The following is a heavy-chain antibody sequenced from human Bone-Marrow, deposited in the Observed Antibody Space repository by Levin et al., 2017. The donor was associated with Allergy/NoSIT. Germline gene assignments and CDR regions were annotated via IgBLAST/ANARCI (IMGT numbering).Heavy chain of an antibody. Sequence: SGLTLVKPTQTLTLTCTFSGFSLNTRGAGVGWIRQPPGKALEWLAVIFWDDDKRYSPSLRSRLTVTKDTSKNQVVLTLTNMDPVDTATYYCAHRWFGESLDYWGPGTLVTVSS. CDR2: IFWDDDK. V-gene: IGHV2-5*02. CDR3: AHRWFGESLDY. D-gene: IGHD3-10*01. J-gene: IGHJ4*02. CDR1: GFSLNTRGAG.